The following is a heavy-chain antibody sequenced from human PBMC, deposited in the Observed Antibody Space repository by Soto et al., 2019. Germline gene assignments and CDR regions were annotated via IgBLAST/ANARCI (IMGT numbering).Heavy chain of an antibody. Sequence: PGESLKISCKGSGYSFTSYWIGWVRQMPGKGLEWMGIIYPGDSDTRYSPSFQGQVTISADKSISTAYLHWSSLKASDTAMYYGAREGITRGRAWWDWMDVWGQRTTVTVSS. CDR3: AREGITRGRAWWDWMDV. D-gene: IGHD3-3*01. J-gene: IGHJ6*02. CDR1: GYSFTSYW. CDR2: IYPGDSDT. V-gene: IGHV5-51*01.